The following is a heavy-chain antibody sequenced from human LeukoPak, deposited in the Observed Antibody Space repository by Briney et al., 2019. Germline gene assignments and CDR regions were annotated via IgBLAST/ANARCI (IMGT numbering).Heavy chain of an antibody. CDR3: ARAGGSSWADY. D-gene: IGHD6-13*01. J-gene: IGHJ4*02. CDR2: IKQDGSEK. V-gene: IGHV3-7*01. Sequence: GGSLRLSCAASGFTFSSYWMSWVRQVPGKGLEWVANIKQDGSEKNYVDSVKGRFTISRDNAKNSVYLQMNSLRAEDTAVYCCARAGGSSWADYWGQGTLVTVSS. CDR1: GFTFSSYW.